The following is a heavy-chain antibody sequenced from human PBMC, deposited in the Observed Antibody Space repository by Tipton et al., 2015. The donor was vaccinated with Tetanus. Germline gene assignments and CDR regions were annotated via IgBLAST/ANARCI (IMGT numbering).Heavy chain of an antibody. Sequence: SLRLSCAASGFNFLDYGMHWVRQVPGKGLEWVTSVWHDGRSEYYADSVKGRFTISRDNSKDTVYLQMNSLRAEDSAVYYCVRIQEGFGFDTWGQAPIVSVSS. V-gene: IGHV3-33*01. J-gene: IGHJ3*02. CDR3: VRIQEGFGFDT. CDR1: GFNFLDYG. CDR2: VWHDGRSE. D-gene: IGHD3-10*01.